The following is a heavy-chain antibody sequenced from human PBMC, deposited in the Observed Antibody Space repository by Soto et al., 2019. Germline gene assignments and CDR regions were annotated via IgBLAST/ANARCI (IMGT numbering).Heavy chain of an antibody. J-gene: IGHJ3*02. CDR1: GFTLSAYG. V-gene: IGHV3-7*05. Sequence: EVQLEESGGDLVQPGGSLRLSCAASGFTLSAYGMPWVRQAPGKGLEWVANINGDGSNKYYLDSVRGRFTISRDNVGNSLYLKMESMGADDTALYCCAGDVSPGSSSLYLDAFDIWGQGTMVTVSS. CDR3: AGDVSPGSSSLYLDAFDI. CDR2: INGDGSNK. D-gene: IGHD6-13*01.